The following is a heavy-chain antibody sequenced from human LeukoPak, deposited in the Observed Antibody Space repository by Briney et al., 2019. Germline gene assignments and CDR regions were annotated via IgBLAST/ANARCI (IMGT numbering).Heavy chain of an antibody. Sequence: EASVKVSCKVSGYTLTELSMHWVRQAPGQGLEWMGWISAYNGNTNYAQKLQGRVTMTTDTSTSTAYMELRSLRSDDTAVYYCARARGYSYGYVGRVPTFDYWGQGTLVTVSS. CDR1: GYTLTELS. J-gene: IGHJ4*02. V-gene: IGHV1-18*01. CDR3: ARARGYSYGYVGRVPTFDY. D-gene: IGHD5-18*01. CDR2: ISAYNGNT.